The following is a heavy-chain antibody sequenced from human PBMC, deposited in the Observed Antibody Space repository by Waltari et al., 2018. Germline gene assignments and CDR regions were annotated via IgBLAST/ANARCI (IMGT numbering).Heavy chain of an antibody. V-gene: IGHV3-7*03. CDR3: VRVYYYDSSGYYPFDY. CDR2: IKQDGSEK. Sequence: EVQLVESGGGLVQPGGSLRLSCAASGFTFSSYWMSWVRQAPGKGLEWVANIKQDGSEKYYVDSVKGRFTISRDNAKNSLYLQMNSLRAEDTAVYYCVRVYYYDSSGYYPFDYWGQGTLVTVSS. D-gene: IGHD3-22*01. CDR1: GFTFSSYW. J-gene: IGHJ4*02.